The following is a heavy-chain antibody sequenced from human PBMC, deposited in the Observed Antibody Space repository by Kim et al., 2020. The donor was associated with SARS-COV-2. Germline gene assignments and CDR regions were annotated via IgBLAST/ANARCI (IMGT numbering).Heavy chain of an antibody. CDR1: GGSISSSSYY. J-gene: IGHJ4*02. Sequence: SETLSLTCTVSGGSISSSSYYWGWIRQPPGKGLEWIGSIYYSGSTYYNPSLKSRVTISVDTSKNQFSLKLSSVTAADTAVYYCARDVIREYYFDYWGQGTLVTVSS. CDR3: ARDVIREYYFDY. D-gene: IGHD3-10*01. CDR2: IYYSGST. V-gene: IGHV4-39*07.